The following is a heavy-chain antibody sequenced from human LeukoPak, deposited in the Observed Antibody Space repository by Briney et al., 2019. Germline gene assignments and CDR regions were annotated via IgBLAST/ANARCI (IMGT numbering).Heavy chain of an antibody. CDR1: GYTFTGYY. J-gene: IGHJ4*02. Sequence: ASVKVSCKASGYTFTGYYMHWVRQAPGQGLEWMGWINPNSGGTNYAQKFQGRVTMTRDTSISTAYMELSRLRSDDTAVYYCARTAANVLRYFDWLLHFDYWGQGTLVTVSS. V-gene: IGHV1-2*02. CDR2: INPNSGGT. D-gene: IGHD3-9*01. CDR3: ARTAANVLRYFDWLLHFDY.